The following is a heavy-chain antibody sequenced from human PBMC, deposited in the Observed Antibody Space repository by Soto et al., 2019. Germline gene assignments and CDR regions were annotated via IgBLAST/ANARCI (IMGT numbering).Heavy chain of an antibody. Sequence: PGGSLRLSCAASGFLFSDYGMHWVRQAPGKGLEWVAVISYEGSNKYYTDSVKGRFTISRDNPKNTVYLQLNSLSADDTAVYLCARDTELQAYYYYYGMDVWGQGTTVTVSS. CDR2: ISYEGSNK. CDR1: GFLFSDYG. CDR3: ARDTELQAYYYYYGMDV. J-gene: IGHJ6*02. V-gene: IGHV3-30*03. D-gene: IGHD3-10*01.